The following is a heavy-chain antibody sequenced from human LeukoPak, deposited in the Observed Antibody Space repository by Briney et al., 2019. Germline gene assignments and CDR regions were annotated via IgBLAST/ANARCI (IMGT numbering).Heavy chain of an antibody. CDR2: IYHSGST. CDR3: ARDVSTVIN. D-gene: IGHD4-17*01. CDR1: GGSITSSSSY. V-gene: IGHV4-39*07. Sequence: SQTLSLTCPVSGGSITSSSSYWGWIRQPPGKGLEWIGSIYHSGSTYYNPSLKSRVTISVDTSKNQFSLKLSSVTAADTAIYYCARDVSTVINWGQGTLVTVSS. J-gene: IGHJ4*02.